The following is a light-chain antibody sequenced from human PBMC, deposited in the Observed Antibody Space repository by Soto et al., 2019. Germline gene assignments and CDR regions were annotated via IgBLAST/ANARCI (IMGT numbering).Light chain of an antibody. Sequence: QTVVTQEPSFSVSPGGTVTLTCGLSSGSVSTSYYPSWYQQTPGQAPRTLIYSTNTRSSGVPDRFSGSILGNKAALTITGDQEDDESDYYCGLYMGSGAWVFGGGTKLTVL. V-gene: IGLV8-61*01. J-gene: IGLJ3*02. CDR2: STN. CDR1: SGSVSTSYY. CDR3: GLYMGSGAWV.